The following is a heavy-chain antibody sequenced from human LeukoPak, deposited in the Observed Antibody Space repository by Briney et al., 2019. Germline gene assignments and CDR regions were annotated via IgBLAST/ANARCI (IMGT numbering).Heavy chain of an antibody. V-gene: IGHV4-4*02. D-gene: IGHD5-12*01. Sequence: PSVTLSLTCTVSCDSMSSGARWSWVRQSPGKGLEWIGEIYHSGSTNYNPSLRGRVTLSVDNSNNHFSLDLSSVTAADTAFYYCARRGYSGNEAYFAYWGQGTLVTVSS. J-gene: IGHJ4*02. CDR1: CDSMSSGAR. CDR3: ARRGYSGNEAYFAY. CDR2: IYHSGST.